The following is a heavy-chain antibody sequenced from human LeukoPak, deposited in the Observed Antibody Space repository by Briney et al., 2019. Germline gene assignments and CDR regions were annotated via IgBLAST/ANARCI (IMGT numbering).Heavy chain of an antibody. CDR2: IYYSGST. J-gene: IGHJ5*02. CDR1: GGSISSYY. Sequence: SETLSLTCTVSGGSISSYYWSWIRQPPGKGLEWIGCIYYSGSTNYNPSLKSRVTISVDTSKNQFSLKLSSVTAADTAVYYCARDFGITMVRGVIGWFDPWGQGTLVTVSS. D-gene: IGHD3-10*01. V-gene: IGHV4-59*12. CDR3: ARDFGITMVRGVIGWFDP.